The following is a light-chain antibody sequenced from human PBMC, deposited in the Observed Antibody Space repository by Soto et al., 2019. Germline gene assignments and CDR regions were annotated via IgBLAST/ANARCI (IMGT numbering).Light chain of an antibody. J-gene: IGLJ1*01. CDR1: SSDVGGFYY. Sequence: QSVLTQPRSVSGSPGQSVTISCTGTSSDVGGFYYVSWYQQHPGKAPKLLIYDVGKRPSGVPDRFSGSKSGNTASLTISGLQVEDEADYYCCSYAGTYTYVFGTGTKLTVL. CDR3: CSYAGTYTYV. V-gene: IGLV2-11*01. CDR2: DVG.